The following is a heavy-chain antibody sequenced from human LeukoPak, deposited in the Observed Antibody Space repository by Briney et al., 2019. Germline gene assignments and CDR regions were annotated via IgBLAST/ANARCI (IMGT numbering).Heavy chain of an antibody. D-gene: IGHD3-3*01. CDR3: ARAFLSGFSADAFDI. CDR2: IYYSGST. V-gene: IGHV4-59*01. CDR1: GGSISSYY. Sequence: SETLSLTCTVSGGSISSYYWSWIRQPPGKGLEWIGYIYYSGSTNYNPSLKSRVTISVDTSKNQFSLKLSSVTAADTAVYYCARAFLSGFSADAFDIWGQGTMVTVSS. J-gene: IGHJ3*02.